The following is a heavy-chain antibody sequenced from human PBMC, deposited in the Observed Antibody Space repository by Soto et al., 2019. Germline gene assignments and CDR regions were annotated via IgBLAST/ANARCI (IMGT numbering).Heavy chain of an antibody. Sequence: EKVSCKASGYTIITYGVSWGRQAPGQGLDWLGWISTYNGNTRYAERLQGRVTMTTDTTTNTAYMELRNLRSDDTAVYYCARGLLDYYKSSANYFLGFRGQGNLVP. CDR1: GYTIITYG. V-gene: IGHV1-18*01. D-gene: IGHD3-22*01. CDR3: ARGLLDYYKSSANYFLGF. CDR2: ISTYNGNT. J-gene: IGHJ4*02.